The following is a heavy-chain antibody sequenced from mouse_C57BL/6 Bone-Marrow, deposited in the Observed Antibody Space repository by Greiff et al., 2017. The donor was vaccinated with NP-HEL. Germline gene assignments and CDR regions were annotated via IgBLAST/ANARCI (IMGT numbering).Heavy chain of an antibody. V-gene: IGHV5-12*01. Sequence: EVKLVESGGGLVQPGGSLKLSCAASGFTFSDYYMYWVRQTPEKRLEWVAYISNGGGSTYYPDTVKGRFTISRDNAKNTLYLQMSRLKSEDTAMYYCARHEGGYDYDSAWFAYWGRGTLVTVSA. CDR2: ISNGGGST. CDR1: GFTFSDYY. CDR3: ARHEGGYDYDSAWFAY. J-gene: IGHJ3*01. D-gene: IGHD2-4*01.